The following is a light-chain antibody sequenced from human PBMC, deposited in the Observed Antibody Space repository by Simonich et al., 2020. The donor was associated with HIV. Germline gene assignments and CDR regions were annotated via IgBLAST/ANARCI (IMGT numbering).Light chain of an antibody. Sequence: EIVLTQSPATLSLSPGERATLSCRASQSVSSYLAWYQQKPGQAPRLLIYDASNRATGIPARFSGSGSGIDFTLTISSLEPEDFAVYYCQQRSNWPPDTFGPGTKVDIK. J-gene: IGKJ3*01. V-gene: IGKV3-11*01. CDR1: QSVSSY. CDR3: QQRSNWPPDT. CDR2: DAS.